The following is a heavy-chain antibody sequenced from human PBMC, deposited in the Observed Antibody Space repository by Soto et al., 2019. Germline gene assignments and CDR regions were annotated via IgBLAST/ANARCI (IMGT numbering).Heavy chain of an antibody. CDR1: GYTFSDYY. Sequence: QVQLVESGGDLVKPGGSLRLSCAASGYTFSDYYMSWIRQAPGKGLEWISYIDTSGTKIYYADSVKGRFTITRDNAKNSLNLEMNSLRDEDTAVYYCASHYDMWSGYLSPVDYWGQGPLVTVSS. D-gene: IGHD3-3*01. V-gene: IGHV3-11*01. CDR2: IDTSGTKI. CDR3: ASHYDMWSGYLSPVDY. J-gene: IGHJ4*02.